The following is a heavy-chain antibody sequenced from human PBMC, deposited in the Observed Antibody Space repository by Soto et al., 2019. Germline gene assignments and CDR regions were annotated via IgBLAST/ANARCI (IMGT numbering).Heavy chain of an antibody. J-gene: IGHJ4*02. V-gene: IGHV1-2*04. CDR2: INPNSGGT. CDR3: ARSPPYSSGWPVDY. D-gene: IGHD6-19*01. Sequence: ASVKVSCKASGYTFTGYYMHWVRQAPGQGLEWMGWINPNSGGTNYAQKFQGWVTMTRDTSISTAYMELSRLRSDDTAVYYCARSPPYSSGWPVDYWGQGTLVTVS. CDR1: GYTFTGYY.